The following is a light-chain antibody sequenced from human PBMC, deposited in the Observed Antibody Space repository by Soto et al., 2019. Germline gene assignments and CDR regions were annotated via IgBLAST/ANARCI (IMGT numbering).Light chain of an antibody. V-gene: IGLV2-23*01. J-gene: IGLJ2*01. Sequence: QSVLTQPASVSGSPGESITISCTGTSSDVGTYNLVTWYQLHPGRVPKLILYEGNKRPSGVSSRFSASKSGNTASLTISGLQAEDEADYFCCSYAPSRTLLFGGGTKVTVL. CDR3: CSYAPSRTLL. CDR2: EGN. CDR1: SSDVGTYNL.